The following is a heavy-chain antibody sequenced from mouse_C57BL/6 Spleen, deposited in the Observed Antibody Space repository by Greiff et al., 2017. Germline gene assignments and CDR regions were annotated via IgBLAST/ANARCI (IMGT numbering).Heavy chain of an antibody. V-gene: IGHV1-69*01. CDR1: GYTFTSYW. CDR2: IDPSDSYT. Sequence: QVQLQQPGAELVMPGASVKLSCKASGYTFTSYWMHWVKQRPGQGLEWIGEIDPSDSYTNYNQKFKGKSTLTVDKSSSTAYMQLSSLTSEDSAVYYCAISTMATTGFAYWGQGTLVTVSA. D-gene: IGHD2-2*01. J-gene: IGHJ3*01. CDR3: AISTMATTGFAY.